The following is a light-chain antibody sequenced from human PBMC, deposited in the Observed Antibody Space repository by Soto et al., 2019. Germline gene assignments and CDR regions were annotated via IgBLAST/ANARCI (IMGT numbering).Light chain of an antibody. CDR3: QQYDSYKPLT. CDR2: GAS. Sequence: IVLTQSPGTLSLSPGERATLSCRASQSVSSNYLAWYQQKPGQAPRLLIFGASSRATGIPDRFSGSGSGTQFTLTINGLQPDDFATYYCQQYDSYKPLTFGGGTKVDIK. CDR1: QSVSSNY. J-gene: IGKJ4*01. V-gene: IGKV3-20*01.